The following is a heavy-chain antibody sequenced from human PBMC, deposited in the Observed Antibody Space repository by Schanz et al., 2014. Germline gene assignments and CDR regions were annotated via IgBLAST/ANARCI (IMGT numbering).Heavy chain of an antibody. J-gene: IGHJ4*02. CDR1: GFTFSSYS. CDR3: AKDPSHGDYDYYFDY. CDR2: ISSSSSYI. D-gene: IGHD3-22*01. V-gene: IGHV3-21*01. Sequence: EVQLVESGGGLVKPGGSLRLSCAASGFTFSSYSMNWVRQAPGKGLEWVSSISSSSSYIYYADSVKGRFTISRDNSKNTLYLHMNTLRSEDTAVYYCAKDPSHGDYDYYFDYWGQGTLVNVSS.